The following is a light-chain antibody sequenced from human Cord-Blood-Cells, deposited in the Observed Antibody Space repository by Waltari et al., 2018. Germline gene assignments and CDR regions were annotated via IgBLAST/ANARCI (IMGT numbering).Light chain of an antibody. V-gene: IGLV2-23*02. CDR1: SSDVGSSNL. Sequence: QSALTQPASVSGSPGQSIPISCTGTSSDVGSSNLVSWYQQHPDKAPKLMIYEVSKRPSGVSNRFSGSKSGNTASLTISGLQAEDEADYYCCSYAGSRVVFGGGTKLTVL. CDR3: CSYAGSRVV. CDR2: EVS. J-gene: IGLJ2*01.